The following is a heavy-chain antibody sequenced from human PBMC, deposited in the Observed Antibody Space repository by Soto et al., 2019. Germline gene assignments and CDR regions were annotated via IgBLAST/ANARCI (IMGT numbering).Heavy chain of an antibody. CDR1: RSRISSSSYY. CDR2: VYYTGST. D-gene: IGHD1-1*01. Sequence: SDPLSPTCTFSRSRISSSSYYWGWIRQPPGKGLEWIGSVYYTGSTYYNPSLNSRVTISVDTSKNQFSLRLTSVTAADTAVYSCASGLIRPPQLAAGWFDPWGQG. V-gene: IGHV4-39*01. CDR3: ASGLIRPPQLAAGWFDP. J-gene: IGHJ5*02.